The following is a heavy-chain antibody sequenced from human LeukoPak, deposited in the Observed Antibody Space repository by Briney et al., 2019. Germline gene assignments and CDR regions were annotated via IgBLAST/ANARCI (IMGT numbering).Heavy chain of an antibody. CDR3: ATYYDILTGYQYGMDV. D-gene: IGHD3-9*01. CDR2: IYYSGST. Sequence: SETLSLTCTVSGGSISSSSYYWGWIRQPPGKGLEWIGSIYYSGSTYYNPSLKSRVTISVDTSKNQFSLKLSSVTAADTAVYYCATYYDILTGYQYGMDVWGQGTTVTVSS. CDR1: GGSISSSSYY. J-gene: IGHJ6*02. V-gene: IGHV4-39*01.